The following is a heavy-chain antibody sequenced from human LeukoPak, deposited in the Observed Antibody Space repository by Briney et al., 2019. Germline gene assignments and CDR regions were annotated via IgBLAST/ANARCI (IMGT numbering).Heavy chain of an antibody. V-gene: IGHV1-69*01. Sequence: GASVKVSCKASGGTFSSYAISWVRQAPGQGLEWMGGIIPIFGTANYAQKFQGRVTITADESTSTAYMELSSLRSEDTAVSYCARSSSDCSSTSCYIEGGDYYGMDVWGQGTTVTVSS. CDR1: GGTFSSYA. CDR2: IIPIFGTA. J-gene: IGHJ6*02. D-gene: IGHD2-2*02. CDR3: ARSSSDCSSTSCYIEGGDYYGMDV.